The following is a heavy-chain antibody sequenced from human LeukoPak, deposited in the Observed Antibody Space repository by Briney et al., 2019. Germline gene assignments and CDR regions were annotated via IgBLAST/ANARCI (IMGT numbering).Heavy chain of an antibody. CDR3: ARGPDYDILTPYDY. J-gene: IGHJ4*02. Sequence: GSLRLSCAASGFTFSSYGMSWVRQAPGKGLEWVSAISGSGQSTYYADSVKGRFTISRDNSKNSLYLQMNSLRAEDTAVYYCARGPDYDILTPYDYWGQGTLVTVSS. V-gene: IGHV3-23*01. CDR2: ISGSGQST. D-gene: IGHD3-9*01. CDR1: GFTFSSYG.